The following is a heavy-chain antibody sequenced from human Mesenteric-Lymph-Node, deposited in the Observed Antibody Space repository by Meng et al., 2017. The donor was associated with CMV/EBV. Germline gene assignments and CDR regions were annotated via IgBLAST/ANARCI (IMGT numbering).Heavy chain of an antibody. J-gene: IGHJ1*01. CDR1: GGPFSRCT. Sequence: KASGGPFSRCTVSWVRQARGQGLEWLGGVLPIFRTPKYAQNFQSRVTVSTNASAATAYMELSSLRSEDTAVYFCAGIPEANSGYFSIWGQGTLVTVSS. V-gene: IGHV1-69*05. CDR2: VLPIFRTP. D-gene: IGHD3-22*01. CDR3: AGIPEANSGYFSI.